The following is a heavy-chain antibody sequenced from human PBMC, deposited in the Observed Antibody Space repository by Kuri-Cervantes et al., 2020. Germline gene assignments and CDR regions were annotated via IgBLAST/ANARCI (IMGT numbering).Heavy chain of an antibody. J-gene: IGHJ3*02. V-gene: IGHV3-7*01. CDR1: GFTFSTYW. CDR3: VRDVNGGYFDI. CDR2: IKQDGSEK. Sequence: GGSLRLSCVASGFTFSTYWMNWVRQAPGKGLEWVANIKQDGSEKYYVDSVKGRFTISRDNTKNFLYLQMNNLRAEDTALYYCVRDVNGGYFDIWGQGTMVTVSS. D-gene: IGHD6-25*01.